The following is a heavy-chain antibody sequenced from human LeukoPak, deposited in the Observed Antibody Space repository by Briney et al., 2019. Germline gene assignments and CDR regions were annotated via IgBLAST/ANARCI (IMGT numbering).Heavy chain of an antibody. CDR1: GYNFPSHG. J-gene: IGHJ4*02. CDR2: ISVDIGNT. Sequence: ASVKVSCKASGYNFPSHGISWVRQAPGQGLEWMGWISVDIGNTNYAQRLQGRVTMTTDTSTTTAYMELTSLTSDDTAVYYCARDRSGYCGGTSCLLFDYWGQGTLVTASS. CDR3: ARDRSGYCGGTSCLLFDY. V-gene: IGHV1-18*01. D-gene: IGHD2-15*01.